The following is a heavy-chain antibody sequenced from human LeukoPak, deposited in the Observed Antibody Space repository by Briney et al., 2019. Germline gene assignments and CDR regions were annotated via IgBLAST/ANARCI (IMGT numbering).Heavy chain of an antibody. V-gene: IGHV3-30*18. CDR1: EFTFTTYG. CDR3: AKDIQQWLGLDS. Sequence: PGGSLRLSCAASEFTFTTYGMHWVRQAPDKGLEWVAVISSDGVYKFYADSVKGRFTISRDNSKNTLSLQMNSLRAEDTALYYCAKDIQQWLGLDSWGQGTQVTVSS. CDR2: ISSDGVYK. D-gene: IGHD6-19*01. J-gene: IGHJ4*02.